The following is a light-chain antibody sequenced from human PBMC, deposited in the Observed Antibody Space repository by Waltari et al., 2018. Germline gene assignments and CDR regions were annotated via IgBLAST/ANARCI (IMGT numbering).Light chain of an antibody. V-gene: IGLV1-47*01. J-gene: IGLJ1*01. Sequence: QSVLTQPPSASETPGQRVIISCSGSTSNLGSNYLYWYQQLPGTAPKLLIYRNNRRPPGVPDRFSASKSGTSASLAISGLRSEDEAVYYCASWDDSHYVFGTGTKVTVL. CDR2: RNN. CDR3: ASWDDSHYV. CDR1: TSNLGSNY.